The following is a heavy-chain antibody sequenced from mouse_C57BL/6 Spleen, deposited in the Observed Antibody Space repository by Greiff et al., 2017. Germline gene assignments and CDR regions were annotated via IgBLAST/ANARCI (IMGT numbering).Heavy chain of an antibody. CDR2: INPHNGGT. D-gene: IGHD3-2*02. Sequence: EVQLQQSGPELVKPGASVKISCKASGYTFTDYYMNWVKQSHGKSLEWIGDINPHNGGTSYNQKFKGKATLTVDKSSSTAYMELRSLTSEDSAVEYSARSQLRRGFAYWGKGTLATVSA. CDR3: ARSQLRRGFAY. CDR1: GYTFTDYY. J-gene: IGHJ3*01. V-gene: IGHV1-26*01.